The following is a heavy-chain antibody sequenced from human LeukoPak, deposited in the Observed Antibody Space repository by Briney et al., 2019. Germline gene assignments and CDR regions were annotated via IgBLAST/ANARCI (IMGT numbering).Heavy chain of an antibody. D-gene: IGHD2-15*01. CDR1: GGSISSYY. Sequence: PSETLSLTCTVSGGSISSYYWSWIRQPPGKGLEWIGYIYYSGSTNYNPPLKSRVTISVDMSKNQFSLKLSSVTAADTAVYYCARGHGYCSGGSCYPNYWGQGTLVTVSS. CDR2: IYYSGST. CDR3: ARGHGYCSGGSCYPNY. V-gene: IGHV4-59*01. J-gene: IGHJ4*02.